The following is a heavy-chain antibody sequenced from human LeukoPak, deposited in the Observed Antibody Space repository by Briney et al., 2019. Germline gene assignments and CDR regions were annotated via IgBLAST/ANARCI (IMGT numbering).Heavy chain of an antibody. CDR2: ISYDGSNK. D-gene: IGHD3-22*01. Sequence: GGSLRLSCAASGFTFSSYGMHWVRQAPGKGLEWVAVISYDGSNKYYADSVKGRFTISRDNSKNTLYLQMNSLRAEDTAVYYCASLIYDSSGYYSGWGQGTLVTVSS. CDR3: ASLIYDSSGYYSG. CDR1: GFTFSSYG. V-gene: IGHV3-30*03. J-gene: IGHJ4*02.